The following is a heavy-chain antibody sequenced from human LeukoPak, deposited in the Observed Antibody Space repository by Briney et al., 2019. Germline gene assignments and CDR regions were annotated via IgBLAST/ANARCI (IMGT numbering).Heavy chain of an antibody. D-gene: IGHD3-22*01. CDR2: ISGSGGST. Sequence: GGSLRLSCAASGFTFGSYAMSWVRQAPGKGLEWVSAISGSGGSTYYADSVKGRFTISRDNSKNTLYLQMNSLRAEDTAVYYCAKVMSSLKYYDSSANFDYWGQGTLVTVSS. CDR1: GFTFGSYA. CDR3: AKVMSSLKYYDSSANFDY. V-gene: IGHV3-23*01. J-gene: IGHJ4*02.